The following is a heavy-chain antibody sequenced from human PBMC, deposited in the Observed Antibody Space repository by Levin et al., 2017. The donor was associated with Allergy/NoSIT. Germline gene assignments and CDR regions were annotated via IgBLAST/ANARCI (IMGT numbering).Heavy chain of an antibody. Sequence: KIGESLKISCKASGYIFNNYWIGWVRQMPGKGLEWMGIIYPGDSDTRSSPSFQGQVTMSVDKSISTAYLQWGRLTASDSAMYFCARRVYSLGYYDSWGQGTRVTVSS. J-gene: IGHJ4*02. CDR2: IYPGDSDT. D-gene: IGHD3-16*01. CDR3: ARRVYSLGYYDS. CDR1: GYIFNNYW. V-gene: IGHV5-51*01.